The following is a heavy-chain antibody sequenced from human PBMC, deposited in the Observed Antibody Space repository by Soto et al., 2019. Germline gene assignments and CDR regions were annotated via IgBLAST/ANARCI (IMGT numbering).Heavy chain of an antibody. J-gene: IGHJ4*02. CDR1: VFTFSSYA. V-gene: IGHV3-23*01. Sequence: GGSLRLACASSVFTFSSYAMGWVRQGPGKGLEWVAVVSIGGSTHYADSVRGRFTISRDNSKNTLSLQMNSLTAEDTAVYFCAKRRGAGGHFDYWGQGALVTVSS. CDR3: AKRRGAGGHFDY. D-gene: IGHD2-15*01. CDR2: VSIGGST.